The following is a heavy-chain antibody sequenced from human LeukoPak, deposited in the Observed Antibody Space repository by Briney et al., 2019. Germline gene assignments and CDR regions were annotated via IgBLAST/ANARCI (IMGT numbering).Heavy chain of an antibody. CDR1: GFTFSSYA. V-gene: IGHV3-23*01. Sequence: GGSLRLSCAASGFTFSSYAMSWVRQAPGKGLEWVSVLYEDGRIYYADSVKGRFTISRDTSKNILSLQLNGLRAEDTAVYYCARGGGYYPIDYWGQGTLVTVSS. D-gene: IGHD2-15*01. CDR3: ARGGGYYPIDY. J-gene: IGHJ4*02. CDR2: LYEDGRI.